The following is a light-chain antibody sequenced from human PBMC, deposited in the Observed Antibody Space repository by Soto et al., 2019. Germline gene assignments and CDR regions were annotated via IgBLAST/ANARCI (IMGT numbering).Light chain of an antibody. CDR3: QVRDSGSVI. V-gene: IGLV3-21*02. Sequence: SYELTQPPSVSVVPGQPASITCGGNNIGIKSVHWYQQKPGQVPVLVVYDDRDRPSGIPRRFSGSNSGNTATLTISRVEAGDEADYYCQVRDSGSVIFGGGTKLTVL. J-gene: IGLJ2*01. CDR1: NIGIKS. CDR2: DDR.